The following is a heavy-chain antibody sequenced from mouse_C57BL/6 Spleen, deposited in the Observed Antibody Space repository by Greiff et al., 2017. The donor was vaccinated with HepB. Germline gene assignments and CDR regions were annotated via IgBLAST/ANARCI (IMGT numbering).Heavy chain of an antibody. CDR3: ARSGNYDYFDY. Sequence: VHLVESGPELVKPGASVKISCKASGYAFSSSWMNWVKQRPGKGLEWIGRIYPGDGDTNYNGKFKGKATLTADKSSSTAYMQLSSLTSEDSAVYFCARSGNYDYFDYWGQGTTLTVSS. J-gene: IGHJ2*01. CDR2: IYPGDGDT. V-gene: IGHV1-82*01. D-gene: IGHD2-1*01. CDR1: GYAFSSSW.